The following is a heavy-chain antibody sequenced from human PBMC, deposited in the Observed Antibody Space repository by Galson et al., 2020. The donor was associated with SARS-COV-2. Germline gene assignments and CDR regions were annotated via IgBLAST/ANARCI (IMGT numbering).Heavy chain of an antibody. V-gene: IGHV4-39*07. CDR2: IYYSGST. CDR3: ARDGRRDDYVWGSYRLAAFDI. J-gene: IGHJ3*02. CDR1: GGSISSSSYY. D-gene: IGHD3-16*02. Sequence: SETLSLTCTVSGGSISSSSYYWGWIRQPPGKGLEWIGSIYYSGSTYYNPSLKSRVTISVDTSKNQFSLKLSSVTAADTAVYYCARDGRRDDYVWGSYRLAAFDIWGQGTMVTVSS.